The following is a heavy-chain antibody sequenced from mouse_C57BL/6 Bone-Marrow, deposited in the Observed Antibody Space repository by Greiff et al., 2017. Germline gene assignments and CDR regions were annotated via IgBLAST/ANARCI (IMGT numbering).Heavy chain of an antibody. J-gene: IGHJ1*03. CDR3: SRQVTTVLATKYFDV. Sequence: EVKLVESGGGLVKPGGSLKLSCAASGFTFSSYTMSWVRQTPEKRLQWVAAISGGGGNTYYPDSVKGRFTISRDTDKNILYLQMSRLRSEDTALYYCSRQVTTVLATKYFDVWGTGTTVTVSS. D-gene: IGHD1-1*01. V-gene: IGHV5-9*01. CDR1: GFTFSSYT. CDR2: ISGGGGNT.